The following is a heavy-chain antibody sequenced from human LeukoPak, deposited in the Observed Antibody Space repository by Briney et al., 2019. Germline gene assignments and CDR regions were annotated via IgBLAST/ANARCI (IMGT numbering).Heavy chain of an antibody. CDR1: GFMLSDHY. CDR3: ARGGSSGWYPIDY. Sequence: GGSLRLSCAASGFMLSDHYMDWFRQGPGKGLEWVGRIRHKADGYTTEYAASVKGRFTISRVDSKNSLYLQMNTLKTEDTAVYYCARGGSSGWYPIDYWGQGTLVTVSS. V-gene: IGHV3-72*01. J-gene: IGHJ4*02. D-gene: IGHD6-19*01. CDR2: IRHKADGYTT.